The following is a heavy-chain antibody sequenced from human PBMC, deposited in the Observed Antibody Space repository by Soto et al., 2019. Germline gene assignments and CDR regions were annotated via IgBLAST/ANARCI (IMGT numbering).Heavy chain of an antibody. V-gene: IGHV4-59*01. CDR1: GFTFSSYA. J-gene: IGHJ5*02. D-gene: IGHD2-15*01. CDR2: IYDSGIT. CDR3: ARGAAFWFDP. Sequence: GSLRLSCAASGFTFSSYAMSWIRLSPGKGLEWIAYIYDSGITMYNPSLKSRVTMSVDTSKNQFSLNLTSVTAADTAVYYCARGAAFWFDPWGQGTLVTVSS.